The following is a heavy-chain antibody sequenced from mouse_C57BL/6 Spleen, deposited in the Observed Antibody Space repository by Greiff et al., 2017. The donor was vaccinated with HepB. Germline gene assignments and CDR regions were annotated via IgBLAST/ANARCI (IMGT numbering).Heavy chain of an antibody. D-gene: IGHD2-1*01. CDR3: AREGNYVFFYAMDY. Sequence: EVQLQQSGPELVKPGASVKMSCKASGYTFTDYNIHWVKQSHGKSLEWIGYINPNNGGTSYNQKFKGKATLTVNKSSSTAYMELRSLTSEDSAVYYCAREGNYVFFYAMDYWGQGTSVTVSS. CDR1: GYTFTDYN. CDR2: INPNNGGT. J-gene: IGHJ4*01. V-gene: IGHV1-22*01.